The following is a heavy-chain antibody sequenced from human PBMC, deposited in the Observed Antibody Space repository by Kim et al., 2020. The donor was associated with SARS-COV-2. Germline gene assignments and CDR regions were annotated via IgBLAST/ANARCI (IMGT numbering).Heavy chain of an antibody. V-gene: IGHV3-30*03. D-gene: IGHD6-19*01. CDR1: GFTFSSYG. CDR3: SGGRQWLAMDV. J-gene: IGHJ6*02. Sequence: GGSLRLSCAASGFTFSSYGMHWVRQAPGKGLEWVAVISYDGSNKYYADSVKGRFTISRDNSKNTLYLQMNSLRAEDTAVYYCSGGRQWLAMDVWGQGTTVTVSS. CDR2: ISYDGSNK.